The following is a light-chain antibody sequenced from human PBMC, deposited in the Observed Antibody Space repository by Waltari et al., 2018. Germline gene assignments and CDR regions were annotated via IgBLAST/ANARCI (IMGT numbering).Light chain of an antibody. Sequence: QAALTQSPSVSGSPGQSVTISCTGTSSDIGPYTRVSWYQQHPGKAPKLMIYEVNNRPSGVSDRFSGSKSGNTASLIISGLQPEDEADYFCSSSTASSSYVFGVGTRLTVL. CDR2: EVN. CDR1: SSDIGPYTR. J-gene: IGLJ1*01. V-gene: IGLV2-14*01. CDR3: SSSTASSSYV.